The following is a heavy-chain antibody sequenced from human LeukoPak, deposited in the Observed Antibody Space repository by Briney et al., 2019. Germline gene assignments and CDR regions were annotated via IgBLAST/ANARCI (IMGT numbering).Heavy chain of an antibody. Sequence: SETLSLTCTVSGYSISSGYYWGWIRQPPGKGLEWIGSIYHSGSTYYNPSLKSRVTISVDTSKNQFSLKLSSVTAADTAVYYCARGRSGWFDPWGQGTLVTVSS. V-gene: IGHV4-38-2*02. J-gene: IGHJ5*02. CDR3: ARGRSGWFDP. CDR2: IYHSGST. CDR1: GYSISSGYY.